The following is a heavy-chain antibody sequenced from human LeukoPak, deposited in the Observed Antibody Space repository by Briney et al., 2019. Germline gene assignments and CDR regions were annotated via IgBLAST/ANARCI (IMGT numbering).Heavy chain of an antibody. J-gene: IGHJ3*02. CDR2: IYTSGST. D-gene: IGHD1-26*01. V-gene: IGHV4-61*02. Sequence: PSGTLSLTCTVSGGSISSGSYYWSWIRQPAGKGLEWIGRIYTSGSTNYNPSLKSRATISVDTSKNQFSLKLSSVTAADTAVYYCARSLSGAFDIWGQGTMVTVSS. CDR1: GGSISSGSYY. CDR3: ARSLSGAFDI.